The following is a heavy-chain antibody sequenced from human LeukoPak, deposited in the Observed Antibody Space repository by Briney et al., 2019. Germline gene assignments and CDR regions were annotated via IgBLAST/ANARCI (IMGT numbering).Heavy chain of an antibody. CDR2: IYYSGST. J-gene: IGHJ4*02. CDR1: GGSISSYY. V-gene: IGHV4-59*08. D-gene: IGHD3-3*01. CDR3: ARHVGYDFWSGPRYYFDY. Sequence: PSETLSLTCTVSGGSISSYYWSWIRQPPGKGLEWIGYIYYSGSTNYNPSLKSRVTISVDTSKNQFSLKLSPVTAADTAVYYCARHVGYDFWSGPRYYFDYWGQGTLVTVSS.